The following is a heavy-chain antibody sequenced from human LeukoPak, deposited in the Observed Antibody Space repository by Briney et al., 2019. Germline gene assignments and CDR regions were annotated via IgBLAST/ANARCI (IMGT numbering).Heavy chain of an antibody. CDR3: AREGNSSSSYYMDV. D-gene: IGHD6-13*01. V-gene: IGHV3-23*01. J-gene: IGHJ6*03. CDR1: GFTFSSYA. Sequence: PGGSLRLSCAASGFTFSSYAMSWVRQAPGKGLEWVSVISGSGGSTYYADSVKGRFTISRDNAKNSLNLQMNSLRAEDTAVYYCAREGNSSSSYYMDVWGKGTTVTVSS. CDR2: ISGSGGST.